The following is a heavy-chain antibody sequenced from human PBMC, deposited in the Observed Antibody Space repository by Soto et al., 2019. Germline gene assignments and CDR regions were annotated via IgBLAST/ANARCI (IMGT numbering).Heavy chain of an antibody. CDR3: AKSWSGSHGAFDM. CDR1: GFIFSTYG. CDR2: ISYDGSNQ. Sequence: QVQLVESGGGVVQPGRSLRLSCAASGFIFSTYGMHWVRQAPGKGLEWVAVISYDGSNQYYEDSVKGRFTISSDNSKNTLYLQMNSLRVEDTAVYYWAKSWSGSHGAFDMWGQGTMVTVSA. V-gene: IGHV3-30*18. D-gene: IGHD2-8*02. J-gene: IGHJ3*02.